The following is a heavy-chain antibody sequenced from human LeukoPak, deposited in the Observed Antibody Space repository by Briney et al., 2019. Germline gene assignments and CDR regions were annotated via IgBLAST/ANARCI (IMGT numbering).Heavy chain of an antibody. CDR1: GFTFSSYA. V-gene: IGHV3-48*03. CDR3: ARVGYDILTGYYYYYYGMDV. D-gene: IGHD3-9*01. Sequence: GGSLRLSCAASGFTFSSYAMSWVRQAPGKGLEWVSYISSSGSTIYYADSVKGRFTISRDNAKNSLYLQMNSLRAEDTAVYYCARVGYDILTGYYYYYYGMDVWGQGTTVTVSS. CDR2: ISSSGSTI. J-gene: IGHJ6*02.